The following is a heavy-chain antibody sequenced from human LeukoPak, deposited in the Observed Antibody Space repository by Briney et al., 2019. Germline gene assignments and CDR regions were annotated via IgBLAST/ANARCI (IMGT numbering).Heavy chain of an antibody. Sequence: GGSLRLSCSASGFVFSIYTMYWVRQAPGKGPEYVSTISGSGNGASTYYADSVKGRFTISRDDSKSLLYLQMNGLRGEDTAVYYCVKDFGRVRGTPDSWGRGTLVTVSP. J-gene: IGHJ4*02. CDR3: VKDFGRVRGTPDS. CDR1: GFVFSIYT. CDR2: ISGSGNGAST. D-gene: IGHD3-16*01. V-gene: IGHV3-64D*06.